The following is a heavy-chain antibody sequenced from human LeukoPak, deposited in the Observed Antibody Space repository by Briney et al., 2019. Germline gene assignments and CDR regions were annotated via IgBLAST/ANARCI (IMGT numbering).Heavy chain of an antibody. CDR1: GFTFSSCW. V-gene: IGHV3-7*03. CDR2: IKEDGSEK. J-gene: IGHJ4*02. D-gene: IGHD6-19*01. Sequence: GGSLRLSCAASGFTFSSCWMTWVRQVPGKELEWVASIKEDGSEKYYVDSVKGRFTVSRDNSKNTLYLQMNSLRAEDTAVYYCAKWSPRGASSGWVDYWGQGTLVTVSS. CDR3: AKWSPRGASSGWVDY.